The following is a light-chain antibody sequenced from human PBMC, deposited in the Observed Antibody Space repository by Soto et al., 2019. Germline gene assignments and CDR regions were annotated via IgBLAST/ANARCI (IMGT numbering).Light chain of an antibody. V-gene: IGKV3-20*01. CDR1: QSVSSSY. Sequence: EILFTQSPGTLSLSPGERGTLYCRASQSVSSSYLAWYQQKPGQAPRLLIYGASSRDTGIPDRFSGGGSGTDFTLTISRLEPEDFEVYYCQQFSSYPLTFGGGTKVDI. CDR2: GAS. J-gene: IGKJ4*01. CDR3: QQFSSYPLT.